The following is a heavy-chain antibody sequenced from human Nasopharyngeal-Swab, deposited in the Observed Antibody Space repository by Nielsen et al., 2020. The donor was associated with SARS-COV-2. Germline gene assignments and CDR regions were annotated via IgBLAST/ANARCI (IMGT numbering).Heavy chain of an antibody. Sequence: SLKISCTASGFTFSDYFMSWIRQAPGKGLEWVTYISRSGSSIYYADSVKGRFTISRDNAKNSLYLQMNSLRAEDTAVYYCARGTADYSNPSFDYWGQGTLVTVPS. D-gene: IGHD4-11*01. V-gene: IGHV3-11*04. CDR2: ISRSGSSI. CDR1: GFTFSDYF. CDR3: ARGTADYSNPSFDY. J-gene: IGHJ4*02.